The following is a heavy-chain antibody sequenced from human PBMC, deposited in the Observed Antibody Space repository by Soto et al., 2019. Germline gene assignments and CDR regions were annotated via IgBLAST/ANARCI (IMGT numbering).Heavy chain of an antibody. V-gene: IGHV3-15*01. CDR3: TTGALYYYYYGMDV. CDR2: IKSKTDGGTT. CDR1: GFTFNNAW. Sequence: PGGSLRLSCAASGFTFNNAWMSWVRQAPGKGLEWVGRIKSKTDGGTTDYAAPVKGRFTISRDDSKNTLYLQMNSLKTEDTAVYCCTTGALYYYYYGMDVWGQGTTVTVSS. J-gene: IGHJ6*02.